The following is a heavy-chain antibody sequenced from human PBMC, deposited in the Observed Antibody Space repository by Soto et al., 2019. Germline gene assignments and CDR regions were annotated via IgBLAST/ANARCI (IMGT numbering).Heavy chain of an antibody. CDR3: ARDHRYSSAWYFT. D-gene: IGHD6-19*01. Sequence: QVQLVQSAAEVKKPGASVKVSCKASGYTFTTSGISWVRQAPGQGLEWMGWISAYNGNTNYAQKLQGRVTMTTDTSTSTAYMELMRLRTDDTAVYYCARDHRYSSAWYFTWGQGTLVTVSS. CDR2: ISAYNGNT. V-gene: IGHV1-18*01. CDR1: GYTFTTSG. J-gene: IGHJ5*02.